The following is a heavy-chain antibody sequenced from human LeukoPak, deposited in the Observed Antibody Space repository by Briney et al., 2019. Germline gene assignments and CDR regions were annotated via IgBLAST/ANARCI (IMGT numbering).Heavy chain of an antibody. CDR1: GYSFTSYW. V-gene: IGHV5-51*01. J-gene: IGHJ4*02. D-gene: IGHD2-2*01. CDR3: ARRGYCSSTSCLYFDY. Sequence: GESLKISCKGSGYSFTSYWIGWVRQMPGKGLEWMGIIYPGDSDTRYSSSFQGQVTISADKSISTAYLQWSSLKASDTAMYYCARRGYCSSTSCLYFDYWGQGTLVTVSS. CDR2: IYPGDSDT.